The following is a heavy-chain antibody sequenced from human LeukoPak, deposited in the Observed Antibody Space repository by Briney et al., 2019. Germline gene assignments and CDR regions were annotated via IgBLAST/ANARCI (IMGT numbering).Heavy chain of an antibody. CDR1: GGSISSYY. Sequence: PSETLSLTCTVSGGSISSYYWSWILQPPGKGLEWIGYIYYSGSTNYNPSLKSRVTISVDTSKNQFSLKLSSVTAADTAVYYCARRNDEDYYYGMDVWGQGTTVTVSS. CDR3: ARRNDEDYYYGMDV. J-gene: IGHJ6*02. V-gene: IGHV4-59*01. D-gene: IGHD1-1*01. CDR2: IYYSGST.